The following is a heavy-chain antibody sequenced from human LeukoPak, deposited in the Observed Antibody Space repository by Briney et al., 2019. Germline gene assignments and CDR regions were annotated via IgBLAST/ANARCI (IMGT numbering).Heavy chain of an antibody. Sequence: TLSLTCTVSGGSISSGSYYWSWIRQPAGKGLEWIGRIYTSGSTNYNPSLKSRVTISVDTSKNQFSLKLSSVTAADAAVYYCARSGSYYSYYFDYWGQGTLVTVSS. D-gene: IGHD1-26*01. V-gene: IGHV4-61*02. CDR3: ARSGSYYSYYFDY. CDR2: IYTSGST. J-gene: IGHJ4*02. CDR1: GGSISSGSYY.